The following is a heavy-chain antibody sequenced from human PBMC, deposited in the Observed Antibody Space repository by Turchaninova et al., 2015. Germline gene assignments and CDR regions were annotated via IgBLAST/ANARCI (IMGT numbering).Heavy chain of an antibody. CDR2: IYDSGST. J-gene: IGHJ4*02. D-gene: IGHD2-15*01. Sequence: XVXLPESGPGXXXPSXXLSLTCTVPGGSIISYYWSWIRPTPRKGLQWVVSIYDSGSTKFNTALKSRVPMSVYPSKNQFSLKLSSVTAADTAFYYVARGPTRYYFDSWGQGILVTVSS. CDR3: ARGPTRYYFDS. V-gene: IGHV4-59*08. CDR1: GGSIISYY.